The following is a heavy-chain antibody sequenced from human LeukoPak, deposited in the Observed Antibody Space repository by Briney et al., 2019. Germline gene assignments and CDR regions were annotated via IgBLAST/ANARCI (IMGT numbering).Heavy chain of an antibody. J-gene: IGHJ4*02. CDR3: ARNPSDWSPDY. D-gene: IGHD6-19*01. Sequence: PGGSLRLSCATSGFTFSRYGMHWVRQAPGKGLEWVAIIWYDGSKQYYADSVRGRFTISRDNSKNTVYLQMNSLRAEGTAMYFCARNPSDWSPDYWGQGTLVTVSS. CDR1: GFTFSRYG. V-gene: IGHV3-33*01. CDR2: IWYDGSKQ.